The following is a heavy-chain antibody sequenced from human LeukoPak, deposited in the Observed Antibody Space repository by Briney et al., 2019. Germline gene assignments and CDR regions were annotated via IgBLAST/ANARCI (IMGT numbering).Heavy chain of an antibody. J-gene: IGHJ4*02. CDR3: ARDRDIVVVVAASLDY. D-gene: IGHD2-15*01. CDR1: GFTFSSYA. V-gene: IGHV3-30-3*01. CDR2: ISYDGSNE. Sequence: GGSLRLSCAASGFTFSSYAMHWVRQAPGKGLEWVAVISYDGSNEYYADSVKGRFTISRDNSKNTPYLQMNSLRAEDTAVYYCARDRDIVVVVAASLDYWGQGTLVTVSS.